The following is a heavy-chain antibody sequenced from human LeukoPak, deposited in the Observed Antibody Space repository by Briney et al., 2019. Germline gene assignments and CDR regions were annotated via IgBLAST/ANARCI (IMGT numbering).Heavy chain of an antibody. V-gene: IGHV3-30*02. Sequence: GGSLRLSCAASGFTFSSYGIHWVRQAPGKGLEWVAFIRYDESNKYYADSVKGRFTISRDTSKTTLYLQMNSLRAEDTAIYYCAKDARSFGGTYFDYWGQGIQVTVSS. CDR1: GFTFSSYG. J-gene: IGHJ4*02. CDR3: AKDARSFGGTYFDY. D-gene: IGHD4-23*01. CDR2: IRYDESNK.